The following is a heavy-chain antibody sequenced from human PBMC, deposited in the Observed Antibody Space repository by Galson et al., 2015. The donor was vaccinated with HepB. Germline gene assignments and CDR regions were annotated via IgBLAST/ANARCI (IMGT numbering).Heavy chain of an antibody. J-gene: IGHJ5*02. D-gene: IGHD3-10*01. CDR2: IVVGSGNT. CDR3: AADEGSGFDP. CDR1: GFTFTTSA. Sequence: SVKVSCKASGFTFTTSAMQWVRQARGQRLEWIGWIVVGSGNTNYAQKFQERVTNTRDMSTSTAYMELSSLRSEDTAVYYCAADEGSGFDPWGQGTLVTVSS. V-gene: IGHV1-58*02.